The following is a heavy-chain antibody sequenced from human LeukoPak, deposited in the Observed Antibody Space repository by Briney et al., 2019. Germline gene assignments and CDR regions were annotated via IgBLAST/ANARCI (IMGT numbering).Heavy chain of an antibody. Sequence: GRSLRLSCAASGCSSDDYTMHWGRHALRESLWWVSGICWERVSNGSADSVKGGFPISRENAKNSLYFQMNSLRAKNPALYYFAKDSVPGIAAAGREVDYWGQGTLVTVSS. V-gene: IGHV3-9*02. CDR2: ICWERVSN. CDR1: GCSSDDYT. CDR3: AKDSVPGIAAAGREVDY. D-gene: IGHD6-13*01. J-gene: IGHJ4*02.